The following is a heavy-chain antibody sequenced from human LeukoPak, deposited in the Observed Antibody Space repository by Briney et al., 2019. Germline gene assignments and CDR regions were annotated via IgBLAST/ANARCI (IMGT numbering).Heavy chain of an antibody. CDR3: ARDQVQHYSSGSCYVIDN. J-gene: IGHJ4*02. Sequence: PGGSLRLSCAASGFTFDIYAMHWVRQAPGKGLEWVAVMSYDGSNKYYADSVKGRFTISRDNSQNTVYLQMTSLRVADTAVYYCARDQVQHYSSGSCYVIDNWGPGTLVAVSS. D-gene: IGHD2-15*01. CDR1: GFTFDIYA. CDR2: MSYDGSNK. V-gene: IGHV3-30*04.